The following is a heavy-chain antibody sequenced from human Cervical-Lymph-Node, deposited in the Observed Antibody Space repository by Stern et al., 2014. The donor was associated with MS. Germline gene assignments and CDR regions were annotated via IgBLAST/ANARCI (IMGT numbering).Heavy chain of an antibody. V-gene: IGHV3-33*01. CDR3: ASAYSSSHYYFDY. CDR2: IWYDGSNP. CDR1: GFSFSRYA. D-gene: IGHD6-13*01. Sequence: VKLVESGGGVVQPGRSLRLSCAASGFSFSRYAMHWVRQAPGKGLEWVALIWYDGSNPYYADSVTGRFPISRDNFKNTLYLQMNSLRAEDTAVYYCASAYSSSHYYFDYWGQGTLVTVSS. J-gene: IGHJ4*02.